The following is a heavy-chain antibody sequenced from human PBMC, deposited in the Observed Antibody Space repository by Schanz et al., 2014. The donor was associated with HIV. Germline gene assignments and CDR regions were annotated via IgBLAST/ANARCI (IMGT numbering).Heavy chain of an antibody. CDR1: GASISSDGYY. V-gene: IGHV4-31*03. CDR3: ARGQDWPGPRLDH. J-gene: IGHJ5*02. Sequence: QVQLQESGPRLVKPSQTLSLTCTVSGASISSDGYYWSWIRQHPAKGLEWIGYMYYSGSTYYNPSLQSRVTISVDTSKTQFSLKLSSVTAADTAVYYCARGQDWPGPRLDHWGHGTLVTVSS. D-gene: IGHD3-9*01. CDR2: MYYSGST.